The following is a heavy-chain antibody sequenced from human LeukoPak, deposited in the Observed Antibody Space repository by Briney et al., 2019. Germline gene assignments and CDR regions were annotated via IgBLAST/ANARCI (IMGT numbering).Heavy chain of an antibody. D-gene: IGHD3-22*01. CDR2: IYPGDSDT. J-gene: IGHJ3*02. CDR1: GYSFTSYW. V-gene: IGHV5-51*01. CDR3: ARQIPTPNYYDSSGSTDAFDI. Sequence: GESLKISCKGSGYSFTSYWIGWVRQMPGKSLEWMGIIYPGDSDTRYSPSFQGQVTISADKSISTAYLQWSSLKASDTAMYYCARQIPTPNYYDSSGSTDAFDIWGQGTMVTVSS.